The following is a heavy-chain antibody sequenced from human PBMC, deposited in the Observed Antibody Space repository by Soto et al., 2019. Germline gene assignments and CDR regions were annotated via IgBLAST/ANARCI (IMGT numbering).Heavy chain of an antibody. Sequence: ASVKVSCKASGYTFTAYYLHWVRQAPGQGLEWMGWINPNTGDTDYAQKFQGRITLTRDTSITTAYMHLSLLRSDASAIYFCATDRPPAPWGQGTSVTVSS. CDR2: INPNTGDT. J-gene: IGHJ4*02. CDR3: ATDRPPAP. CDR1: GYTFTAYY. V-gene: IGHV1-2*02.